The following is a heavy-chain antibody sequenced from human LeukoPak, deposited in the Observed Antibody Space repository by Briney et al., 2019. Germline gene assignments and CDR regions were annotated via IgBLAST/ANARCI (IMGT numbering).Heavy chain of an antibody. D-gene: IGHD1-26*01. CDR1: GGSISSYY. Sequence: PPETLSLTCTVSGGSISSYYWSWIRQPPGKGLEWIGYIYYSGSTNYNPSLKSRVTISVDTSKNQFSLKLSSVTAADTAVYYCARDGGATYDAFDIWGQGTMVTVSS. CDR2: IYYSGST. V-gene: IGHV4-59*01. CDR3: ARDGGATYDAFDI. J-gene: IGHJ3*02.